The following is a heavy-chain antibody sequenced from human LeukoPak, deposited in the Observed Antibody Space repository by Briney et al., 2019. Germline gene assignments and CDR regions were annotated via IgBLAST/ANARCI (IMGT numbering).Heavy chain of an antibody. CDR1: GGSISSDY. Sequence: PETLSLTCTVSGGSISSDYWSWVRQPPRKGLEWNGSIYYSGSTNYNPSLKSRVAISVDTPKNHFSLKLSSVTAADTAVYDCARVRSGYSSSWSGYYYYYMDVWGKGTTVTVSS. J-gene: IGHJ6*03. CDR2: IYYSGST. CDR3: ARVRSGYSSSWSGYYYYYMDV. V-gene: IGHV4-59*01. D-gene: IGHD6-13*01.